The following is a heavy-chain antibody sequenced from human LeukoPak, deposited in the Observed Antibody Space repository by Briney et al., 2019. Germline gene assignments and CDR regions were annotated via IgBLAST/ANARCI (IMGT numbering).Heavy chain of an antibody. J-gene: IGHJ4*02. D-gene: IGHD3-10*01. CDR2: IIPILGIA. CDR3: AIRYGSGSYYNDY. Sequence: SVKVSCKASGGTFSSYAISWVRQAPGQGLEWMGRIIPILGIANYAQKFQGRVTITADKSTSTAYLELSSLRSEDTAVYYCAIRYGSGSYYNDYWGQGTPVTVSS. CDR1: GGTFSSYA. V-gene: IGHV1-69*04.